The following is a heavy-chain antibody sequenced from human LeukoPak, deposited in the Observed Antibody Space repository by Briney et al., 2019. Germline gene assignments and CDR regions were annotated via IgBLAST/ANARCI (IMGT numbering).Heavy chain of an antibody. J-gene: IGHJ4*02. Sequence: PSETLSLTCAVYGGSFSGYYWSWIRQPPGKGLEWIGEINHSGSTNYNPSLKSRVTISVDTSKNQFSLKLSSVTAADTAVYYCARGQRLHHDSSGYKALSYWGQGTLVTVSS. CDR1: GGSFSGYY. V-gene: IGHV4-34*01. CDR2: INHSGST. D-gene: IGHD3-22*01. CDR3: ARGQRLHHDSSGYKALSY.